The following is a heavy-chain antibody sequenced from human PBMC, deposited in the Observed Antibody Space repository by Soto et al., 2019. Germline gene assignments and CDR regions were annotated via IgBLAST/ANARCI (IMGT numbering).Heavy chain of an antibody. CDR3: ARDPGAGTFDRFDP. V-gene: IGHV1-18*01. J-gene: IGHJ5*02. D-gene: IGHD6-19*01. Sequence: GASVKVSCKASGYTFTSYGISWVRQAPGQGLEWMGWISAYNGNTNYAQKLQGRGTMTTDTSTSTAYMELRSLRSDDTAVYYCARDPGAGTFDRFDPWGQGTLVTVYS. CDR1: GYTFTSYG. CDR2: ISAYNGNT.